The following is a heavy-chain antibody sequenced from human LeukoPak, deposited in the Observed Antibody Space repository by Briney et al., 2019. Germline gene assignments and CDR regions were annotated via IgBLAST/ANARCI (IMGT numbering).Heavy chain of an antibody. CDR1: GGSISSSSYY. CDR3: ARDLDY. J-gene: IGHJ4*02. V-gene: IGHV4-39*01. CDR2: IYYGGST. Sequence: SETLSLTCTVSGGSISSSSYYWGWIRQPPGKGLEWIGSIYYGGSTYYNPSLKSRVTISVDTSKNQFSLRLSSVTAADTAVYYCARDLDYWGQGTLVTVSS.